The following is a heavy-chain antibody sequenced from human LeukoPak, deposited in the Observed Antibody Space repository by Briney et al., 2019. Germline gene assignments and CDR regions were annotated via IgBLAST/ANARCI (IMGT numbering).Heavy chain of an antibody. D-gene: IGHD3-22*01. J-gene: IGHJ4*02. V-gene: IGHV3-11*01. Sequence: GGSLRLSCAASGFTFSDYYMSWIRHAPGKGLEWVSYISSSGSTIYYADSVKGRFTISRDNAKNSLYLQMNSLRAEDTAVYYCARESAVAYYYDSSGYPSDYWGQGTLVTVSS. CDR3: ARESAVAYYYDSSGYPSDY. CDR1: GFTFSDYY. CDR2: ISSSGSTI.